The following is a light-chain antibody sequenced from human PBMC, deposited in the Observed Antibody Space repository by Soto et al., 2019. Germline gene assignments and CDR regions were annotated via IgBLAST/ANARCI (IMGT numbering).Light chain of an antibody. V-gene: IGLV1-40*01. CDR2: GNS. CDR1: SSNIGAGYD. Sequence: QSVLTQPPSVSGAPGQRFTISCTGSSSNIGAGYDVHWYRQLPGSAPQLLIHGNSNRPSGVPDRFSGSKSGPSASLAITGLQAEDEADYYCQSYDSSLSNSVIFGGGTKVTVL. CDR3: QSYDSSLSNSVI. J-gene: IGLJ2*01.